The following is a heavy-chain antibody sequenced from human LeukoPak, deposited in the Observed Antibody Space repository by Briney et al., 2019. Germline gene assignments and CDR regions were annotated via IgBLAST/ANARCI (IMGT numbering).Heavy chain of an antibody. V-gene: IGHV3-30*03. D-gene: IGHD3-10*01. CDR1: GFIFTIYS. J-gene: IGHJ6*02. Sequence: PGGSLRLSCAASGFIFTIYSMNWARQAPGKGLEWVARISYAGSNNYYADSVKGRFTISSDNPKNTLYLQMDSLRAEDTAVYYCARAAHTTYVLGRYYYYAMDVWGQGTTVTVSS. CDR3: ARAAHTTYVLGRYYYYAMDV. CDR2: ISYAGSNN.